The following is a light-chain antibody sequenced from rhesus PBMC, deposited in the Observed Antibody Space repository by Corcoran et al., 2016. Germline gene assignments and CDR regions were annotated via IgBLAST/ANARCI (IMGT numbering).Light chain of an antibody. V-gene: IGKV3-53*02. CDR3: QKYSSSPFT. CDR2: GAY. J-gene: IGKJ3*01. CDR1: QGVSSY. Sequence: QVILTQSPATLSLSPGERATLSCRASQGVSSYLAWYQQKPGQAPKLLIYGAYSRATGIPDRFSGSGSGTEFTLTISSLEPEDFAVYYCQKYSSSPFTFGPGTKLDIK.